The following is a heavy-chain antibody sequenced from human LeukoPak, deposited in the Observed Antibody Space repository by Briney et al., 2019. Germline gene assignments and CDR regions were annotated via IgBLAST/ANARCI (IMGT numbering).Heavy chain of an antibody. J-gene: IGHJ4*02. CDR3: AKDLGEYSSSWYDY. Sequence: GGSLRLSCAASGFTFSSYAMSWVRQAPGKGLEWVSAISGSGGSTYYADSVKGRFIISRDNSKNTLYLQMNSLRAEDTAVYYCAKDLGEYSSSWYDYWGQGTLVTVSS. D-gene: IGHD6-13*01. CDR1: GFTFSSYA. CDR2: ISGSGGST. V-gene: IGHV3-23*01.